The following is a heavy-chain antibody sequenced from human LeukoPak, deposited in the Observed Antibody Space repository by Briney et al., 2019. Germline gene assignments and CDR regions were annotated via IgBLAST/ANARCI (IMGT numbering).Heavy chain of an antibody. Sequence: PGGSLRLSCAASGFTFSSYAMSRVRQAPGKGLEWVSAISGSGGSTYYADSVKGRFTISRDNSKNTLYLQTNSLRAEDTAVYYCAKDQGWGGWDHDAFDIWGQGTMVTVSS. CDR1: GFTFSSYA. CDR2: ISGSGGST. CDR3: AKDQGWGGWDHDAFDI. J-gene: IGHJ3*02. V-gene: IGHV3-23*01. D-gene: IGHD6-19*01.